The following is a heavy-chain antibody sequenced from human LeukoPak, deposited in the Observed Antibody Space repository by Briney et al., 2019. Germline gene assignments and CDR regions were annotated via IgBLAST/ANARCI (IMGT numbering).Heavy chain of an antibody. D-gene: IGHD5-24*01. CDR3: ARVRDVYNHVFEN. J-gene: IGHJ4*02. Sequence: PGGSLRLSCAVSGFTFSKAWMSWVRQTPGKGLVWVSDIYQGGSTYYSDSAKGRFTISRDISKNALHLQMNNLRVDDTAVYYCARVRDVYNHVFENWGQGTLVTVS. CDR1: GFTFSKAW. V-gene: IGHV3-53*01. CDR2: IYQGGST.